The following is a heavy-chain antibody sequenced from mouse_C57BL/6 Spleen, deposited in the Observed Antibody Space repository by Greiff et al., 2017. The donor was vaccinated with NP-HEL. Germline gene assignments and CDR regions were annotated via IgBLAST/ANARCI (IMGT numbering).Heavy chain of an antibody. CDR3: ASPTMDSYYYAMDY. V-gene: IGHV1-55*01. CDR1: CYTFTSYW. Sequence: QVQLQQPGAELVKPGASVKMSCKASCYTFTSYWITWVKQRPGQGLEWIGDIYPGSGSTNYNEKFKSKATLTVDTSSSTAYMQLSSLTSEDSAVYYCASPTMDSYYYAMDYWGQGTSVTVSS. J-gene: IGHJ4*01. D-gene: IGHD2-10*01. CDR2: IYPGSGST.